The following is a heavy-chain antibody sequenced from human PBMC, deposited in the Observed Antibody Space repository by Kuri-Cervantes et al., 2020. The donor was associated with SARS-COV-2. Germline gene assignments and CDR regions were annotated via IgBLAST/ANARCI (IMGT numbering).Heavy chain of an antibody. V-gene: IGHV3-74*01. Sequence: GEALKTSCAASGFTFSSYWMHWVRQAPGKGLVWVSRINSDGSSTSYADSVKGRFTISRDNAKNTLYLQMNSLRAEDTDVYYCATLDGMDVWGQGTTVTVSS. CDR1: GFTFSSYW. CDR2: INSDGSST. J-gene: IGHJ6*02. CDR3: ATLDGMDV.